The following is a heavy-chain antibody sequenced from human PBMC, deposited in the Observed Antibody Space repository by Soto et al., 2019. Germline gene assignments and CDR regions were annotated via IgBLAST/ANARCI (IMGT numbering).Heavy chain of an antibody. CDR2: INWNGYDT. CDR1: GFTFDDYG. Sequence: GGSLRLSCATSGFTFDDYGMNWVRQPQGKGLEWVATINWNGYDTDYAASVKGRFTISRDNAKKSLYLQMTSLRADDTALYYCLRDPVTYNYYGRGLFTRGEGTMVTGSS. J-gene: IGHJ3*01. V-gene: IGHV3-20*04. D-gene: IGHD3-10*01. CDR3: LRDPVTYNYYGRGLFT.